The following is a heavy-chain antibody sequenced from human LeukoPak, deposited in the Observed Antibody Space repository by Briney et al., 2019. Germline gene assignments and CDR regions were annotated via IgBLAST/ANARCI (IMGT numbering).Heavy chain of an antibody. CDR1: GGSISSYY. CDR3: ARGGSGYFFPFNYYYYMDV. CDR2: IYYSGST. Sequence: PSETLSLTCTVSGGSISSYYWSWIRQPPGKGLEWTGYIYYSGSTNYNPSLKSRVTISVDTSKNQFSLKLSSVTAADTAVYYCARGGSGYFFPFNYYYYMDVWGKGTTVTVSS. J-gene: IGHJ6*03. D-gene: IGHD3-22*01. V-gene: IGHV4-59*01.